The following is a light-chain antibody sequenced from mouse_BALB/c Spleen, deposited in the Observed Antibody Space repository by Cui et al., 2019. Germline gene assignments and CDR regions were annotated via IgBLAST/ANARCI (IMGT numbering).Light chain of an antibody. CDR2: YAS. Sequence: DILLTQSPAILSVSPGERVSFSCRASQSTGTSIHWYQQRTNGSPRLLIKYASESISGIPSRFSGSGSGTDFTLSINSVESEDIADYYCQQSNSWPLTFGAGTKLELK. CDR3: QQSNSWPLT. CDR1: QSTGTS. V-gene: IGKV5-48*01. J-gene: IGKJ5*01.